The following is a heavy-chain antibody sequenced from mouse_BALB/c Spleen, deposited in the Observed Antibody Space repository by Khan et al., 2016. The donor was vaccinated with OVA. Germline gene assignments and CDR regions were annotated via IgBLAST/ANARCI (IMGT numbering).Heavy chain of an antibody. D-gene: IGHD1-1*01. J-gene: IGHJ3*01. CDR3: ARSYDGAWFAC. Sequence: QVQLQQPGPELVKPGTSVKMSCKASEYTFTDYVISWVKQRTGQGLEWIGEIYPGSGSTYYHGMFKGKATLTADKSSNTAYMQLSNLTSEDSAVXFGARSYDGAWFACWGQGTLVTVSA. CDR2: IYPGSGST. V-gene: IGHV1-77*01. CDR1: EYTFTDYV.